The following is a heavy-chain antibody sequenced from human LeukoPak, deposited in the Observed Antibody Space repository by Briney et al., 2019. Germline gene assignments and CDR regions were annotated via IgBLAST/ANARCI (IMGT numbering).Heavy chain of an antibody. CDR1: GFTFSNFA. CDR3: AKCTTRNTHYPIDY. D-gene: IGHD4-17*01. CDR2: ISGSGGST. Sequence: PGGSLRLSCAPSGFTFSNFAMSWVRQAPGKGLEWVSGISGSGGSTYYADSVKGRFTISRDNSKNTLYLQVNSLRAEDTAVYYCAKCTTRNTHYPIDYWGQGTLVTVSS. V-gene: IGHV3-23*01. J-gene: IGHJ4*02.